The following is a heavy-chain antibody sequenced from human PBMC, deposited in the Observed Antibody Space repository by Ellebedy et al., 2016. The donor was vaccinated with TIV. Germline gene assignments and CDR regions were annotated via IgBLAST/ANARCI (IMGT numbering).Heavy chain of an antibody. J-gene: IGHJ5*02. CDR2: ISAYNGNT. CDR1: GYTFTSYG. CDR3: ARYCNSTTCSNWFDP. Sequence: AASVKVSCKTSGYTFTSYGISWVRQAPGQGLEWMGWISAYNGNTNYAQMLQGRVTMTTDTFTSTAYMELRSLRSDDTAVYYCARYCNSTTCSNWFDPWGQGTLLTVSS. D-gene: IGHD2-2*01. V-gene: IGHV1-18*04.